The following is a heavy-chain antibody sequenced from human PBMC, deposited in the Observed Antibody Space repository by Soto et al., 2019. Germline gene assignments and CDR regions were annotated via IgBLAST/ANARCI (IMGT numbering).Heavy chain of an antibody. Sequence: ASVKVSCKASGYTFTGYYMHWVRQAPGQGLEWMGWINPNSGGTNYAQKFQGWVTMTRDTSISTAYMELSRLRSDDTAVYYCARDGYCTNGVCRRRNYYCGMDVWGQGTTVTVYS. V-gene: IGHV1-2*04. J-gene: IGHJ6*02. CDR1: GYTFTGYY. CDR3: ARDGYCTNGVCRRRNYYCGMDV. CDR2: INPNSGGT. D-gene: IGHD2-8*01.